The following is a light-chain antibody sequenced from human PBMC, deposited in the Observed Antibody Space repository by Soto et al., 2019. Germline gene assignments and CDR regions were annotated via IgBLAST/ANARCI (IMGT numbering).Light chain of an antibody. CDR3: QQYDRYSLT. CDR2: DVS. J-gene: IGKJ4*01. CDR1: QSISGC. V-gene: IGKV1-5*01. Sequence: DIQMTQSPSTLSASVGDRVNITCRASQSISGCLAWYQQKPGKAPKFLIYDVSSLESGVPSRFSGSGSGTEFTLMITGLQPDDFATYYCQQYDRYSLTFGGGTKVEIK.